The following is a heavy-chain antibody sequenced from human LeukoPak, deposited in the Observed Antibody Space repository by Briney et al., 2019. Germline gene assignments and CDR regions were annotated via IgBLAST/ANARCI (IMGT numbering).Heavy chain of an antibody. V-gene: IGHV4-59*01. CDR3: ARTNSPYYCGGDCYSDYYYYMDV. D-gene: IGHD2-21*02. CDR1: GGSLSSDY. J-gene: IGHJ6*03. Sequence: SETLSLTCTVSGGSLSSDYWSWIRQPPEKGLEWSGYIYYSGSTNYNPSLKSRVTISVDTSKNQFSLKLSSVTAADTAVYYCARTNSPYYCGGDCYSDYYYYMDVWGKGTTVTVSS. CDR2: IYYSGST.